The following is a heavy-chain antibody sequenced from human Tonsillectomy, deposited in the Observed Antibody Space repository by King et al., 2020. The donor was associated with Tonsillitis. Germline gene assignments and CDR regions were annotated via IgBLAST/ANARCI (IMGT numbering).Heavy chain of an antibody. CDR1: GFTFSTYA. Sequence: VQLVESGGDLVQPGGSLRLSCAASGFTFSTYAMTWVRQAPGKGLEWVSVMSGAGARTYHADSVKGRLTISRDNSKNTLYLQMNSLRAEDTAVYYCAKCPYDFWSGGLYYAMDVWGHGTTVTVSS. V-gene: IGHV3-23*04. CDR2: MSGAGART. CDR3: AKCPYDFWSGGLYYAMDV. J-gene: IGHJ6*02. D-gene: IGHD3-3*01.